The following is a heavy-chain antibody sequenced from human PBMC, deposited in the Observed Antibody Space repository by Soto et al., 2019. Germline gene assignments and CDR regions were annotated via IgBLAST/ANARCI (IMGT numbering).Heavy chain of an antibody. D-gene: IGHD3-3*01. CDR1: GFTFSSYA. CDR3: AKDHLSDFWSGYPRRTQDY. CDR2: ISGSGGST. V-gene: IGHV3-23*01. Sequence: GGSLRLSCAASGFTFSSYAMSWVRQAPGKGLEWVSAISGSGGSTYYADSVKGRFTISRDNSKNTLYPQMNSLRAEDTAVYYCAKDHLSDFWSGYPRRTQDYWGQGTLVTVSS. J-gene: IGHJ4*02.